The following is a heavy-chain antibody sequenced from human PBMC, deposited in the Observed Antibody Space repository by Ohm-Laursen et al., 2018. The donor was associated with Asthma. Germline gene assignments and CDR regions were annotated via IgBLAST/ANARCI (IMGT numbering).Heavy chain of an antibody. CDR2: IRSNAHGGTT. D-gene: IGHD6-25*01. Sequence: SLRLSCPASGIALSDARMSWVRQAPGKALEWVGRIRSNAHGGTTEYAAPVRRRFTISRDDSINTLYLQMNSLKTEDTGVYYCATGRNERGGQGTLVTVSS. CDR1: GIALSDAR. J-gene: IGHJ4*02. CDR3: ATGRNER. V-gene: IGHV3-15*01.